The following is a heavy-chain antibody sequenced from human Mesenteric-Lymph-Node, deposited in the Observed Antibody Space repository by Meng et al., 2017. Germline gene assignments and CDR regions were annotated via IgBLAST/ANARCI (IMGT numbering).Heavy chain of an antibody. Sequence: GESLKISCAASGFTFSSYGMYWVRQAPGKGLEWVALIWYDGSHQFYADSVKGRFTISRDNSRNTLYLQMDSLRDEDTAVYYCAKLDRPGGAWVYFDYWGQGTLVTVSS. D-gene: IGHD3-16*01. CDR2: IWYDGSHQ. J-gene: IGHJ4*02. CDR1: GFTFSSYG. V-gene: IGHV3-33*06. CDR3: AKLDRPGGAWVYFDY.